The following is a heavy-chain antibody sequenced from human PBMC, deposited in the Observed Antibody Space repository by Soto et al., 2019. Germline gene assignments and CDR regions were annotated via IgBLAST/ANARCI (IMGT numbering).Heavy chain of an antibody. V-gene: IGHV3-33*01. CDR3: ARITNDYGDKDAFDI. D-gene: IGHD4-17*01. Sequence: GGSLRLSCAASGFTFSSYGMHWVRQAPGKGLEWVAVIWYDGSNKYYADSVKGRFTISRDNSKNTLYLQMNSLRAEDTAVYYCARITNDYGDKDAFDIWGQGTMVTVSS. J-gene: IGHJ3*02. CDR1: GFTFSSYG. CDR2: IWYDGSNK.